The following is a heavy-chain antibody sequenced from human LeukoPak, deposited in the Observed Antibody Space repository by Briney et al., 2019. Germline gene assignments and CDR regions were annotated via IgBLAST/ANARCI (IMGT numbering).Heavy chain of an antibody. CDR3: ARVLGGYYDSSGYSKSHWFDP. J-gene: IGHJ5*02. Sequence: ASVKVSCKASGYTFTSYYLHWVRQAPGQGLEWMGGIIPIFGTANYAQKFQGRVTITTDESTSTAYMELSSLRSEDTAVYYCARVLGGYYDSSGYSKSHWFDPWGQGTLVTVSS. V-gene: IGHV1-69*05. CDR2: IIPIFGTA. D-gene: IGHD3-22*01. CDR1: GYTFTSYY.